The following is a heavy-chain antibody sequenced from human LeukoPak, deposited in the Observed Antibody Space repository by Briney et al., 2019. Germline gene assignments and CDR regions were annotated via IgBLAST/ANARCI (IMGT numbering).Heavy chain of an antibody. Sequence: GASVKVSCKASGYTFTGYYIHWVRQAPGQGLEGMTWMHPNSGDTNYAQKFQGRVTMTWDTSLSTAYMELSRLRSDDTAVYYCARDGEGRTNFDYWGQGTLITVSS. CDR1: GYTFTGYY. CDR3: ARDGEGRTNFDY. V-gene: IGHV1-2*02. J-gene: IGHJ4*02. D-gene: IGHD1-14*01. CDR2: MHPNSGDT.